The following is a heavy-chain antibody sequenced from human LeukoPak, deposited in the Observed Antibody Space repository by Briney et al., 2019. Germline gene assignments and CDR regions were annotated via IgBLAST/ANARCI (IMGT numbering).Heavy chain of an antibody. D-gene: IGHD3-3*01. J-gene: IGHJ5*02. Sequence: GASVKVSCKASGYTFTSYHMHWVRQAPGQGLEWMGIIKPSGGSTNYAQRFRGRVTMSRDMSTGTAYMELSSLTSEDTAVYYCAREAITIFGLVRTQTTKGPHRFDPWGQGTLVTVSS. CDR3: AREAITIFGLVRTQTTKGPHRFDP. V-gene: IGHV1-46*01. CDR1: GYTFTSYH. CDR2: IKPSGGST.